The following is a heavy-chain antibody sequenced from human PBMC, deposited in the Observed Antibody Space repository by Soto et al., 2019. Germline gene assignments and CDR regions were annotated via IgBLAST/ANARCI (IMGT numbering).Heavy chain of an antibody. Sequence: ASVKVSCKASGYTFTSYYMHWVRQAPGQGLEWMGIINPSGGSTSYAQKFQGRVTMTRDASTSTVYMELSSLRSEDTAVYYCALVPAATDGHYWGQGTLVTVSS. D-gene: IGHD2-2*01. J-gene: IGHJ4*02. V-gene: IGHV1-46*03. CDR3: ALVPAATDGHY. CDR2: INPSGGST. CDR1: GYTFTSYY.